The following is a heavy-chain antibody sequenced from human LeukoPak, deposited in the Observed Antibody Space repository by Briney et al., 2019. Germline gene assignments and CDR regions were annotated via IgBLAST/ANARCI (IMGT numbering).Heavy chain of an antibody. Sequence: GRSLRLSCAASGFTFSSYAMHWVRQAPGKGLEWVAVISYDGSNKYYADSVKGRFTISRDNSKNTLYLQMNSLRAEDTAVYYCAKDRDYYDSSGYADAFDIWGQGTMVTVSS. D-gene: IGHD3-22*01. V-gene: IGHV3-30-3*01. J-gene: IGHJ3*02. CDR3: AKDRDYYDSSGYADAFDI. CDR2: ISYDGSNK. CDR1: GFTFSSYA.